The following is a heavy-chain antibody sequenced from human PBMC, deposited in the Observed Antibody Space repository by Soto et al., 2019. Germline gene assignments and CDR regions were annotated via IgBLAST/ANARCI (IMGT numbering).Heavy chain of an antibody. V-gene: IGHV1-18*01. CDR1: GYTFTSYG. D-gene: IGHD3-22*01. J-gene: IGHJ4*02. Sequence: QVPLVQSGAEVKKPGASVKVSCKASGYTFTSYGISWVRQAPGQGLEWMGWISAYNGNTNYAQKLQGRVTMTTDTSTSTAYMELRSLRSDDTAVYYCARTRSTYYYDSSGYFDYWGQGTLVTVSS. CDR3: ARTRSTYYYDSSGYFDY. CDR2: ISAYNGNT.